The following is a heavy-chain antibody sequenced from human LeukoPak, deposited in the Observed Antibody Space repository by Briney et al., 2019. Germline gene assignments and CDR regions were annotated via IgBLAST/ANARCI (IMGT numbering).Heavy chain of an antibody. Sequence: SETLSLTCTVSGGSISSYYWSWIRQRPGKGLEWIGYIYYSGSTNYNPSLKSRVTISVDTSKNQFSLKLSSVTAADTAVYYCATYYDSSGYYAFDIWGQGTMVTVSS. D-gene: IGHD3-22*01. J-gene: IGHJ3*02. CDR2: IYYSGST. V-gene: IGHV4-59*01. CDR3: ATYYDSSGYYAFDI. CDR1: GGSISSYY.